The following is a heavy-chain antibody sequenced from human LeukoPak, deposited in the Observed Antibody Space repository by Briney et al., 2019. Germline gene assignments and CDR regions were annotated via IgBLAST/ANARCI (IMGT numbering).Heavy chain of an antibody. Sequence: SETLSLTCAVSGGSISSGGYSWSWIRQPPGKGLEWIGEINHSGSTNYNPSLKSRVTISVDTSKNQFSLKLSSVTAADTAVYYCARQGLLRAFDIWGQGTMVTVSS. CDR3: ARQGLLRAFDI. CDR2: INHSGST. V-gene: IGHV4-30-2*01. J-gene: IGHJ3*02. D-gene: IGHD6-25*01. CDR1: GGSISSGGYS.